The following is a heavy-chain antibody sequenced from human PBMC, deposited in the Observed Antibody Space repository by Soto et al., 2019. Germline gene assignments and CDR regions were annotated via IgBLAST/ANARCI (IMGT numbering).Heavy chain of an antibody. D-gene: IGHD1-26*01. Sequence: EVQLVESGGGLVQPGGSLRLSCAVSGLTFSDYWMSWVRQAPGQGLEWVANIRQDESEKNYADSVKGRFTISRDNAKSSVYLQMNSLRAEDTAVYYCTNDKFSGSYYVRGLTYYFEYWGQGTLVTVSS. CDR3: TNDKFSGSYYVRGLTYYFEY. V-gene: IGHV3-7*03. J-gene: IGHJ4*02. CDR2: IRQDESEK. CDR1: GLTFSDYW.